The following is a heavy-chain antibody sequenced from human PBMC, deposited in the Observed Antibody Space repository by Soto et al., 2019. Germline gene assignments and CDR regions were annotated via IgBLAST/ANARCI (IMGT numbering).Heavy chain of an antibody. CDR1: GGTFSSYA. D-gene: IGHD6-19*01. Sequence: ASVKVSCKASGGTFSSYAISWVRQAPGQGLEWMGGIIPIFGTANYAQKFQGRVTITADESTSTAYMELSSLRSEDTAVYYCASEPVAGMGYFDYWGQGTLVTVSS. CDR3: ASEPVAGMGYFDY. CDR2: IIPIFGTA. V-gene: IGHV1-69*13. J-gene: IGHJ4*02.